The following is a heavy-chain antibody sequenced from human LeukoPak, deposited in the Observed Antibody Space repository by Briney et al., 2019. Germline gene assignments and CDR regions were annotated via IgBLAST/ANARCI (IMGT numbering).Heavy chain of an antibody. V-gene: IGHV3-7*01. D-gene: IGHD4-17*01. CDR2: IKQDGSEK. J-gene: IGHJ6*02. CDR1: GFTFSSYW. CDR3: ARDSLLYGDYPILTYYYYYGMDV. Sequence: GGSLRLSCAASGFTFSSYWMSWVRQAPGKGLEWVANIKQDGSEKNYVDSVKGRFTISRDNANNSLYLQMNSLRAEDTAVYYCARDSLLYGDYPILTYYYYYGMDVWGQGTTVTVSS.